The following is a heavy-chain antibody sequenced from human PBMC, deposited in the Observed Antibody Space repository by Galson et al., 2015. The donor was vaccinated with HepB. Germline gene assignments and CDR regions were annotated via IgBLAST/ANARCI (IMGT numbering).Heavy chain of an antibody. D-gene: IGHD6-6*01. Sequence: SLRLSCAASGFTFSNAWMNWVRQAPGKGLEWVGRMKSKTDGGTTDYAAPVKGRFTISRDDSKDTLYLQMNSLKTEDTAVYYCTTGTIAARRFVEADADYWGQGTLVTVSS. CDR1: GFTFSNAW. CDR2: MKSKTDGGTT. J-gene: IGHJ4*02. V-gene: IGHV3-15*07. CDR3: TTGTIAARRFVEADADY.